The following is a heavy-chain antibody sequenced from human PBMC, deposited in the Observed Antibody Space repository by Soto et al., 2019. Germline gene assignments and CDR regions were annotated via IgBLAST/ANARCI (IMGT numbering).Heavy chain of an antibody. D-gene: IGHD3-10*01. J-gene: IGHJ6*02. Sequence: GASVKVSCKASGGTFSSYAISWVRQAPGQGLEWMGGIIPIFGTANYAQKFQGRVTITADKSTSTAYMELSSLRSEGTAVYYCARSIPTPTSYYDPSCMDVWGQGTTVTVSS. CDR2: IIPIFGTA. CDR1: GGTFSSYA. CDR3: ARSIPTPTSYYDPSCMDV. V-gene: IGHV1-69*06.